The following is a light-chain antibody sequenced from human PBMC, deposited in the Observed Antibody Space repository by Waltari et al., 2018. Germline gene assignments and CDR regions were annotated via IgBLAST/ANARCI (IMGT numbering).Light chain of an antibody. CDR3: AAWDDSVSGPYVV. CDR1: TSKIGRNA. V-gene: IGLV1-44*01. Sequence: QSVLTQPPSASGTPGQTVTISCSGSTSKIGRNAVNWYQKFAAAARTLLIYHSNLRPSGVPGRCSGSRSGTAASLAISGLQSEDEADYYCAAWDDSVSGPYVVFGCGTNLTVL. CDR2: HSN. J-gene: IGLJ2*01.